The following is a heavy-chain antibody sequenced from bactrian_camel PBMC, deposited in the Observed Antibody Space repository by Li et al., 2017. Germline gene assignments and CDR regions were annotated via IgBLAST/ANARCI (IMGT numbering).Heavy chain of an antibody. CDR2: IDRYGST. J-gene: IGHJ4*01. Sequence: HVQLVESGGGSVQAGGSLRLSCAASGYSVSAYCMAWFRQAPGKEREGVATIDRYGSTTYADSVEGRFTISRDNAENTVYLQMIRLQPEDTGVYYCANVPPTSLAVGLGARGQGTQVTVS. D-gene: IGHD5*01. CDR1: GYSVSAYC. V-gene: IGHV3S53*01.